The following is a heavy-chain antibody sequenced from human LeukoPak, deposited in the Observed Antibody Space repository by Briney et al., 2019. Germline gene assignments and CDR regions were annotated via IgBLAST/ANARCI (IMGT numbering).Heavy chain of an antibody. CDR3: ARDRSQRTATGMGI. V-gene: IGHV4-31*03. D-gene: IGHD4-17*01. CDR1: GGSIRSGGYY. Sequence: PSETLSLTCTVSGGSIRSGGYYWNWIRQHPGKGLEWIGNMYYSGSTYYNPSLKSRVTISVDASKNQFSLKLSSVTAADTAVYYCARDRSQRTATGMGIWGQGTMVTVSS. J-gene: IGHJ3*02. CDR2: MYYSGST.